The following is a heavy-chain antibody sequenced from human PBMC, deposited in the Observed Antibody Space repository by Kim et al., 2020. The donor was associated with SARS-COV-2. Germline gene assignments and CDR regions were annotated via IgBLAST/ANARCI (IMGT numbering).Heavy chain of an antibody. CDR1: RFTFRSYG. CDR2: IWHDGSNE. D-gene: IGHD3-3*01. Sequence: GGSLRLSCAASRFTFRSYGMHWVRQAPGKGLEWVAAIWHDGSNEYYADSVKGRFTISRDNSKNMLFLQMNSLRPEDTAVYYCARSGGFLEWLAAYYGMDVWDQGTTVTVSS. CDR3: ARSGGFLEWLAAYYGMDV. J-gene: IGHJ6*02. V-gene: IGHV3-33*08.